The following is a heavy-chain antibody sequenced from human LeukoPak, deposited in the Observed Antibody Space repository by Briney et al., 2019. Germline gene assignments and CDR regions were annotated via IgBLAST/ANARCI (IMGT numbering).Heavy chain of an antibody. CDR2: IRSKAYGGTT. Sequence: GGSLRLSCTSSGFTFGDYAMSWFRQAPGKGLEGVGFIRSKAYGGTTEYAASVKGRFTISRDDSKSIAYLQMNSLKTEDTAVYYCTRGVGTRRGAFDIWGQGTMVTVSS. CDR3: TRGVGTRRGAFDI. V-gene: IGHV3-49*03. D-gene: IGHD1-1*01. CDR1: GFTFGDYA. J-gene: IGHJ3*02.